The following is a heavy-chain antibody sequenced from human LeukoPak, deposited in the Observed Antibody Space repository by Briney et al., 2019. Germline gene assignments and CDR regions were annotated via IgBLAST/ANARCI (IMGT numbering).Heavy chain of an antibody. V-gene: IGHV3-33*06. CDR3: AKEASRDGYNSGYFDY. Sequence: GGSLRLSCAASGFTFTSYTIHWVRQAPGKGLDWVAVIWYDGSNKYYADSVKGRFTISRDNSKNTLYLQMNSLRAEDTAVYYCAKEASRDGYNSGYFDYWGQGTLVTVSS. J-gene: IGHJ4*02. CDR2: IWYDGSNK. CDR1: GFTFTSYT. D-gene: IGHD5-24*01.